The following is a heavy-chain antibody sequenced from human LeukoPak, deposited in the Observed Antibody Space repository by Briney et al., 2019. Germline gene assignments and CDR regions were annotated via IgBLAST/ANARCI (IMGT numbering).Heavy chain of an antibody. CDR2: ISGSGGST. V-gene: IGHV3-23*01. Sequence: GGSLRLSCAASGFTFSSYAMSWVRQAPGKGREWVSAISGSGGSTYYAGSVKGRFTISRDNSKNTLYLQMNSLRAEDTAVYYCAKFHLRRYFDCPFDYWGQGTLVTVSS. CDR3: AKFHLRRYFDCPFDY. J-gene: IGHJ4*02. CDR1: GFTFSSYA. D-gene: IGHD3-9*01.